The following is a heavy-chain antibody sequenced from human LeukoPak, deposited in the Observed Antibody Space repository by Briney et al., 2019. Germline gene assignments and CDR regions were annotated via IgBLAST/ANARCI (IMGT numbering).Heavy chain of an antibody. Sequence: SETLSLTCAVYGGSFSGYYWSWIRQPPGKGLEWIGEINHSGSTNYNPSLKSRVTISVDTSKNEFSLKLSSVTAADTAVYYCASTERCSTTCPLDYWGQGTLVAVPS. J-gene: IGHJ4*02. D-gene: IGHD2-2*01. CDR3: ASTERCSTTCPLDY. CDR2: INHSGST. CDR1: GGSFSGYY. V-gene: IGHV4-34*01.